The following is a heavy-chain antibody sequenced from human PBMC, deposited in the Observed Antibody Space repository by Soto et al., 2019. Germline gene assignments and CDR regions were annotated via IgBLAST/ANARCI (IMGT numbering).Heavy chain of an antibody. CDR3: ARGVYGSGNYYTGPSDFEI. CDR2: TIPVFNTA. Sequence: QVQLEQSGAEVKKPGSSVTVSCKASGGTLSDHGVAWLRQAPGQGLEWMGGTIPVFNTAKYAQKFQGRVTVTADKITNIAYMELSSLRSEDTAFYFCARGVYGSGNYYTGPSDFEIWGQGTMVIVSS. J-gene: IGHJ3*02. V-gene: IGHV1-69*06. CDR1: GGTLSDHG. D-gene: IGHD3-10*01.